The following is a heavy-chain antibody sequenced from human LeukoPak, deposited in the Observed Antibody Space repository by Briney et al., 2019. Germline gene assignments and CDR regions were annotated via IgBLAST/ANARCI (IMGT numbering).Heavy chain of an antibody. CDR3: ARGVRSYDSSGRPDAFDI. J-gene: IGHJ3*02. CDR2: INPSGGST. V-gene: IGHV1-46*01. D-gene: IGHD3-22*01. CDR1: GYTFTSYY. Sequence: ASVKVSCKASGYTFTSYYMHWVRQAPGQGLEWMGIINPSGGSTSYAQKFQGRVTMTRDTSTSTVYMELSSLRPEDTAVYYCARGVRSYDSSGRPDAFDIWGQGTMVTVSS.